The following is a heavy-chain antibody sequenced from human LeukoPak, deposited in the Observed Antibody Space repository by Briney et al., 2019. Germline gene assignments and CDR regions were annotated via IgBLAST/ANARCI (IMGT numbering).Heavy chain of an antibody. Sequence: GGSLRLSCAASGFTFDDYAMHWVRQAPGKGLEWVSGISWNSGSIGYADSVKGRFTISRDNAKNSLYLQMNSLRAEDMALYYCAKGGVRISGGFDYWGQGTLVTVSS. D-gene: IGHD3-10*01. V-gene: IGHV3-9*03. J-gene: IGHJ4*02. CDR2: ISWNSGSI. CDR1: GFTFDDYA. CDR3: AKGGVRISGGFDY.